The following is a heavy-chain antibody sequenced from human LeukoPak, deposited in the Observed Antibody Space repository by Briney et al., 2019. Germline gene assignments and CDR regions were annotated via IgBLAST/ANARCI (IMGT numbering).Heavy chain of an antibody. V-gene: IGHV1-8*02. Sequence: ASVKVSCKASGGTFSSYAISWVRQATGQGLEWMGWMNPNSGNTGYAQKFQGRVTMTRNTSISTAYMELSSLRSEDTAVYYCARGNEVAWYQLLFSHRAFDIWGQGTMVTVSS. D-gene: IGHD2-2*01. CDR1: GGTFSSYA. J-gene: IGHJ3*02. CDR3: ARGNEVAWYQLLFSHRAFDI. CDR2: MNPNSGNT.